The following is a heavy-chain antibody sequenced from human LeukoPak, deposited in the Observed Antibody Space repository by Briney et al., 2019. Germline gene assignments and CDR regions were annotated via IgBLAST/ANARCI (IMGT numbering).Heavy chain of an antibody. V-gene: IGHV4-59*01. CDR2: IYYSGST. D-gene: IGHD3-22*01. CDR3: ARDRTYYYDSSGFDP. J-gene: IGHJ5*02. Sequence: PSETLSLTCTVSGGSISSYYWSWIRQPPGKGLEWIGYIYYSGSTNYNPSLKSRVTISVDTSKNQFSLKLSPVTAADTAVYYCARDRTYYYDSSGFDPWGQGTLVTVSS. CDR1: GGSISSYY.